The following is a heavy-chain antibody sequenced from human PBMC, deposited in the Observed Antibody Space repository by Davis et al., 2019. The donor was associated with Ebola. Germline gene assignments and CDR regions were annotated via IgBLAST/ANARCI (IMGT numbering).Heavy chain of an antibody. Sequence: PGGSLRLSCATSGFTFSTYAMHWVRQAPGKGLEWVAVIWYDGSNKYYADSVKGRFTISRDNSKKTIYLQMNSLRAEDTAVYYCAKSGLSFGVVKYHYGMDVWGKGTTVTVSS. V-gene: IGHV3-33*06. CDR2: IWYDGSNK. J-gene: IGHJ6*04. CDR3: AKSGLSFGVVKYHYGMDV. CDR1: GFTFSTYA. D-gene: IGHD3-3*01.